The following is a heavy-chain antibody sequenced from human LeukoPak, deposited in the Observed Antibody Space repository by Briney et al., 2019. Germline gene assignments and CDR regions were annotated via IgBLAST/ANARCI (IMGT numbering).Heavy chain of an antibody. CDR2: INPNSGGT. D-gene: IGHD6-13*01. CDR1: GYTFTGDY. V-gene: IGHV1-2*02. J-gene: IGHJ5*02. CDR3: ARHSSSWYLVTWFDP. Sequence: GASVKVSCKASGYTFTGDYMHWVRQAPGQGLEWRGWINPNSGGTNYAQKFQGRVTMTRDTSISTAYMELSRLRSDDTAVYYCARHSSSWYLVTWFDPWGQGTLVTVSS.